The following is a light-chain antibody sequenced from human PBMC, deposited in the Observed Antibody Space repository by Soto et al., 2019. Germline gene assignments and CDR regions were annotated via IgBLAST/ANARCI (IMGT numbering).Light chain of an antibody. CDR2: LNSDGSH. V-gene: IGLV4-69*01. Sequence: QSVLTQSPSASASLGASVKLTCTLSSGHSSYAIAWHQQQPEKGPRYLMKLNSDGSHSKGDGIPDRFSGSSSGAERYLTISSLQSEAEADYYCQTWGTGIQVFGTGTKVTVL. J-gene: IGLJ1*01. CDR3: QTWGTGIQV. CDR1: SGHSSYA.